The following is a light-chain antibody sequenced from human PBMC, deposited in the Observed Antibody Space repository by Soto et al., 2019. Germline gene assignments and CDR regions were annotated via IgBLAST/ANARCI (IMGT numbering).Light chain of an antibody. Sequence: ALTQSPGTLSSSPGERATLSCRASQSVSSNYLAWYQQKPGQAPRLLFYGASSRATGIPDRFSGSGSGTHFTLTINRLEPEDFVVYYCQQYGDLPWTFGQGTKVEI. CDR3: QQYGDLPWT. V-gene: IGKV3-20*01. CDR1: QSVSSNY. CDR2: GAS. J-gene: IGKJ1*01.